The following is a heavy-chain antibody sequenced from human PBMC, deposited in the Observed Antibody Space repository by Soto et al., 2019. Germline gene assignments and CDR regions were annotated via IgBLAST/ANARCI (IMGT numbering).Heavy chain of an antibody. J-gene: IGHJ6*03. D-gene: IGHD2-15*01. CDR2: ISGYNDNT. CDR1: CYTFTRYG. Sequence: ASVKVACKASCYTFTRYGISWVRQDPGQGLEWMGWISGYNDNTKYAQKLQDRITMTTDTSMSTVYMELRSLRSDDTAVYYCARLIGYCSGGSCDYYYMDVWGKGTTVTVSS. CDR3: ARLIGYCSGGSCDYYYMDV. V-gene: IGHV1-18*04.